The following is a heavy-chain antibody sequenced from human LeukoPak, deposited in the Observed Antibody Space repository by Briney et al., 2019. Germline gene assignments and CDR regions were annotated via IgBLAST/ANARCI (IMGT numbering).Heavy chain of an antibody. D-gene: IGHD2-2*01. Sequence: PSETLSLTCAVSGGSISSGGYSWSWIRQPPGKGLEWIGYIYHSGSTYCDPSLKSRVTISVDRSKNQFSLKLSSVTAADTAVYYCARWLGSSSTYRAFDIWGQGTMVTVSS. V-gene: IGHV4-30-2*01. CDR2: IYHSGST. CDR3: ARWLGSSSTYRAFDI. CDR1: GGSISSGGYS. J-gene: IGHJ3*02.